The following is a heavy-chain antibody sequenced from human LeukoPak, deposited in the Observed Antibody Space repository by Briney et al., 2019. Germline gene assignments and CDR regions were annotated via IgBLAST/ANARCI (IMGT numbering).Heavy chain of an antibody. V-gene: IGHV1-2*02. Sequence: VASVKVSCKASGYTFTDYYIHWVRQAPGQGLEWMAWMNPNSGGTSYAQNFQGRVTMTRDTSISTAYMELSSLRSEDTAVYYCARGFGDYVWGSYRYTGAFDIWGQGTMVTVSS. CDR3: ARGFGDYVWGSYRYTGAFDI. D-gene: IGHD3-16*02. CDR2: MNPNSGGT. J-gene: IGHJ3*02. CDR1: GYTFTDYY.